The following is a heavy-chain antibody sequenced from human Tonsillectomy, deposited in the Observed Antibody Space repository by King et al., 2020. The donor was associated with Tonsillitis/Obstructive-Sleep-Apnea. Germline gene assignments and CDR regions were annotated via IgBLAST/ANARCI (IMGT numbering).Heavy chain of an antibody. D-gene: IGHD3-3*01. Sequence: QLVQSGSELKKPGASVKVSCKASGYTFTSYSIYWVRQAPGQGLEWMGWINTNTGNPKYAQGFTGRFVFSLDTSVSTAYLQISSLKAEDTAVYYCARADYDFWSGYLAYYYYMDVWGKGTTVTVSS. CDR3: ARADYDFWSGYLAYYYYMDV. CDR1: GYTFTSYS. J-gene: IGHJ6*03. V-gene: IGHV7-4-1*02. CDR2: INTNTGNP.